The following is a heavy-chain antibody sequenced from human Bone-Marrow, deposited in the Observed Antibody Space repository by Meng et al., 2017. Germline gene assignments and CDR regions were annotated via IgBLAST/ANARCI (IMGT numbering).Heavy chain of an antibody. D-gene: IGHD1-1*01. CDR3: ARAGGYRPGVSAFDI. CDR2: ISWDGGST. Sequence: GGSLRLSCAASGFTFDDYAMHWVRQAPGKGLEWVSLISWDGGSTYYADSVKGRFTISRDNSKNSLYLQMNSLRAEDTAVYYCARAGGYRPGVSAFDIWGQGTMVTVSS. J-gene: IGHJ3*02. V-gene: IGHV3-43D*03. CDR1: GFTFDDYA.